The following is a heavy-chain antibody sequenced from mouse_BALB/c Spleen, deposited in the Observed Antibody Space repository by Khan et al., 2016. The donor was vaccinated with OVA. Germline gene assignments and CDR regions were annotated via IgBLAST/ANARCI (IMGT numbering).Heavy chain of an antibody. Sequence: EVQLQESGPDLVKPSQSLSLTCTVTGYSITSGYSWHWIRQFPGNKLEWMGYIHYGGNTNYNPSLKSRISITRDTSRNQFFLQLNSVTPQDTDTYYWARAGRWFPDWGQGTLVTGSA. CDR1: GYSITSGYS. J-gene: IGHJ3*01. CDR3: ARAGRWFPD. CDR2: IHYGGNT. V-gene: IGHV3-1*02.